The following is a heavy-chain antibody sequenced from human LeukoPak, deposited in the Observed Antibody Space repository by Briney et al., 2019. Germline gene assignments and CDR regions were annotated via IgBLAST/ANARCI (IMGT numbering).Heavy chain of an antibody. D-gene: IGHD6-19*01. CDR1: GGSISSGSYY. CDR2: IYTSGST. V-gene: IGHV4-61*02. CDR3: AKTFIAVANPIDY. J-gene: IGHJ4*02. Sequence: SQTLSLTCTVSGGSISSGSYYWSWIRQPAGKGLEWIGRIYTSGSTNYNPSLKSRVTISVDTSKNQFSLKLSSVTAADTAVYYCAKTFIAVANPIDYWGQGTLVTVSS.